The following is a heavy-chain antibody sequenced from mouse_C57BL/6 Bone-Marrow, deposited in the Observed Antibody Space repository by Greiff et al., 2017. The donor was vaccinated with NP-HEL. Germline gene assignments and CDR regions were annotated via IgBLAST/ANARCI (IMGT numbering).Heavy chain of an antibody. CDR1: GYTFTSYW. CDR3: ARGVYYGSSYWFAY. D-gene: IGHD1-1*01. Sequence: VQLQQPGAELVKPGASVKLSCKASGYTFTSYWMHWVKQRPGQGLEWIGMIHPNSGSTNYNEKFKSKATLTVDKSSSTAYMQLSSLTSEDSAVYYCARGVYYGSSYWFAYWGQGTLVTVSA. J-gene: IGHJ3*01. CDR2: IHPNSGST. V-gene: IGHV1-64*01.